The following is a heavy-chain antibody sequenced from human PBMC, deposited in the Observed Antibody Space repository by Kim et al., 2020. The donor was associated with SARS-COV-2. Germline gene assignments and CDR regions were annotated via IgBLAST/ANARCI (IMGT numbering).Heavy chain of an antibody. Sequence: GGSLRLSCAASGFTFSSYSMNWVRQAPGKGLEWVSSISSSSSYIYYADSVKGRFTISRDNAKNSLYLQMNSLRAEDTAVYYCARELGELPGDWFDPWGQGTLVTVSS. V-gene: IGHV3-21*01. J-gene: IGHJ5*02. CDR3: ARELGELPGDWFDP. CDR1: GFTFSSYS. CDR2: ISSSSSYI. D-gene: IGHD3-16*01.